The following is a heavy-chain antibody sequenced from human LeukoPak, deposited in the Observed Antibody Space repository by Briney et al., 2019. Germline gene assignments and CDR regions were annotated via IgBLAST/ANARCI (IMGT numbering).Heavy chain of an antibody. CDR1: GGSISSYY. CDR3: ARDPAMVREDY. CDR2: IYHSGST. Sequence: SETLSLTCTVSGGSISSYYWSWIRQPPGKGLEWIGSIYHSGSTYYNPSLKSRVTISVDTSKNQFSLKLSSVTAADTAVYYCARDPAMVREDYWGQGTLVTVSS. V-gene: IGHV4-38-2*02. D-gene: IGHD3-10*01. J-gene: IGHJ4*02.